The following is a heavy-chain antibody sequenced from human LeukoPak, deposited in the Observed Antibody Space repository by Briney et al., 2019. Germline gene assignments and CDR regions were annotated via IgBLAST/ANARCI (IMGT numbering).Heavy chain of an antibody. Sequence: GGSLRLSCAASGFTFSSYAMSWVRQAPGKGLEWVSAISGSGGSTYYADSVKGRFTISRDNAKNSLYLQMNSLRAEDTAVYYCARVNQGAFDIWGQGTMVTVSS. CDR1: GFTFSSYA. V-gene: IGHV3-23*01. CDR2: ISGSGGST. CDR3: ARVNQGAFDI. J-gene: IGHJ3*02.